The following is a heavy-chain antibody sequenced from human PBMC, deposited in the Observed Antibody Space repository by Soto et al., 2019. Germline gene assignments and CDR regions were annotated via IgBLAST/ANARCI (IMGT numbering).Heavy chain of an antibody. V-gene: IGHV3-23*01. CDR3: AKVVSSSIAARYQAYYYYYGMDV. CDR1: GFTFSGYA. D-gene: IGHD6-6*01. J-gene: IGHJ6*02. Sequence: GGSLRLACAASGFTFSGYAMSWVRQAPGKGLEWVSAISGSGGSTYYADSVKGRFTISRDNSKNTPYLQMNSLRAEDTAVYYCAKVVSSSIAARYQAYYYYYGMDVWGQGTTVTVSS. CDR2: ISGSGGST.